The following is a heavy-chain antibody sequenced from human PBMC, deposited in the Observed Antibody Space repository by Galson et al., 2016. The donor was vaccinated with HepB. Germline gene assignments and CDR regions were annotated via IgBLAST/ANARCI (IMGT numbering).Heavy chain of an antibody. J-gene: IGHJ6*03. Sequence: SETLSLTCIVSGVSVRSGRYFWSRIRQPPGKALEWIGYIYYSRTTNYKLSLESRVTITLDRSKNQFSLRLSSVTAADTAIYYCVRASDGDNHDHYYHMDVWGKGTAVTVSS. CDR1: GVSVRSGRYF. CDR2: IYYSRTT. D-gene: IGHD5-24*01. CDR3: VRASDGDNHDHYYHMDV. V-gene: IGHV4-61*01.